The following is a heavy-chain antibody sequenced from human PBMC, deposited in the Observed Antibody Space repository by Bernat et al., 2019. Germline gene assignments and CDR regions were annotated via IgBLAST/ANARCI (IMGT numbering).Heavy chain of an antibody. CDR1: GGSISSYY. Sequence: QVQLQESGPGLVKPSETLSLTCTVSGGSISSYYWSWIRQPPGKGLEWIGYIYYSGSTYYNPSLKSRVTISVDTSKNQFSLKLSSVTAADTAVYYCARGAQYYDILTGYYNVFDYWGQGTLVTVSS. CDR3: ARGAQYYDILTGYYNVFDY. CDR2: IYYSGST. J-gene: IGHJ4*02. D-gene: IGHD3-9*01. V-gene: IGHV4-30-4*01.